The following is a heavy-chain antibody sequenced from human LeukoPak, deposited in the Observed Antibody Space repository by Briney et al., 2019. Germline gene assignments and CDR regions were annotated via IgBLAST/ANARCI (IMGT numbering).Heavy chain of an antibody. Sequence: PGGSLRLSCAASGFTVSSNYMSWVRQAPGKGLEWVSIIYSGGSTFYADTVKGRFTISRDNSKNTLYLQMNSLRAEDTAVYYCARGGSYLSAFDIWGQGTMVTVSS. D-gene: IGHD1-26*01. CDR3: ARGGSYLSAFDI. CDR1: GFTVSSNY. J-gene: IGHJ3*02. CDR2: IYSGGST. V-gene: IGHV3-53*01.